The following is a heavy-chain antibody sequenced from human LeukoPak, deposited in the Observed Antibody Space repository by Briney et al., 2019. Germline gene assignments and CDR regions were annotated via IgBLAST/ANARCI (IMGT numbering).Heavy chain of an antibody. D-gene: IGHD2-2*01. CDR3: AKSLVPAASEPY. Sequence: GGSLRLSCAASGFTFSSYSMNWVRQAPGKGLEWVSAISGSGGSTYYADSVKGRFTISRDNSKNTLYLQMNSLRAEDTAVYYCAKSLVPAASEPYWGQGTLVTVSS. CDR2: ISGSGGST. V-gene: IGHV3-23*01. CDR1: GFTFSSYS. J-gene: IGHJ4*02.